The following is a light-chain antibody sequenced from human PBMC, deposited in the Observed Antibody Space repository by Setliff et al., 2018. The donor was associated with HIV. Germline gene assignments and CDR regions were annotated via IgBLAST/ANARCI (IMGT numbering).Light chain of an antibody. CDR3: QVWDSSSDHPGYV. Sequence: SYELTQPPSVSVAPGKTARITCGGNNTGSKSVHWYQQKPGQAPVLVIYYDSDRPSGIPERFSGSNSGNTAALTISWVEAGDEADYYCQVWDSSSDHPGYVFGTGTKVTVL. CDR1: NTGSKS. J-gene: IGLJ1*01. CDR2: YDS. V-gene: IGLV3-21*04.